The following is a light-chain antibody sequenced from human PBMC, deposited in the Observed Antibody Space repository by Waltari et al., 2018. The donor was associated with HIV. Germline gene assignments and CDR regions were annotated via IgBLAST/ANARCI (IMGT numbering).Light chain of an antibody. CDR1: SSSIGSNY. J-gene: IGLJ1*01. V-gene: IGLV1-47*01. CDR2: RNN. Sequence: QSVLTQPPSASGTPGQRVTISCSGSSSSIGSNYVYWYQQLPGTAPKLLFYRNNHRPSGVPDRFSGSKSGTSASLAISGLRSEDEADYYCAAWDDSLSGYVFGTGTKVTVL. CDR3: AAWDDSLSGYV.